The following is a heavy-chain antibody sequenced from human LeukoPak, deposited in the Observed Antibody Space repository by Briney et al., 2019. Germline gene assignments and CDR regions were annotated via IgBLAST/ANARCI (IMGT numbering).Heavy chain of an antibody. V-gene: IGHV3-7*01. D-gene: IGHD3-10*01. CDR3: ARAQGNFGSGSYYNPGDY. Sequence: GGSLRLSCAASGFTFSDYWMTWVRQAPGKGLEWVADIKQDGSEKYYVDSVKGRFTISRDNAEKSLYLQMNNLRAEDTAVYYCARAQGNFGSGSYYNPGDYWGQGTLVTVSS. CDR2: IKQDGSEK. CDR1: GFTFSDYW. J-gene: IGHJ4*02.